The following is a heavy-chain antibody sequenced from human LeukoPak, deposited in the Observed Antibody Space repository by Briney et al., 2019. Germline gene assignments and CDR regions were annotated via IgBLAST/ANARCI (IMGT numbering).Heavy chain of an antibody. CDR1: GFTFSSYA. CDR2: ISSNGGST. J-gene: IGHJ4*02. D-gene: IGHD5-18*01. Sequence: PGGSLSLSCSASGFTFSSYAMHWVRQAPGKGLEYVSAISSNGGSTYYADSVKGRFTISRDNSKNTLYLQMSSLRAEDTAVYYCVKDAGGYSYGYPFDYWGQGTLVTVSS. V-gene: IGHV3-64D*06. CDR3: VKDAGGYSYGYPFDY.